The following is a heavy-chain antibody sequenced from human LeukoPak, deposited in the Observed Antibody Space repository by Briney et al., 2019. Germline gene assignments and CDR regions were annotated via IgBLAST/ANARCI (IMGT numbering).Heavy chain of an antibody. CDR3: ARGETSSYDY. D-gene: IGHD2-2*01. Sequence: GWSLRLSCAASGFTVSINYMSWVRQAPATGLEWVSVIYRGSNIYYADYVKGRFTISRDNYKNTVYLQMNSLRAEDTAVYYCARGETSSYDYWGHGALVTVSS. CDR1: GFTVSINY. V-gene: IGHV3-53*01. CDR2: IYRGSNI. J-gene: IGHJ4*01.